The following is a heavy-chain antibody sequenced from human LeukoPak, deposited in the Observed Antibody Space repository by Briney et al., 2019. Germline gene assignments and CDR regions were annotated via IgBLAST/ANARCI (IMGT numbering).Heavy chain of an antibody. CDR1: GYTLTSYG. CDR3: ARGGTSGWRTPNDDY. V-gene: IGHV1-18*01. J-gene: IGHJ4*02. CDR2: ISAYNGNT. D-gene: IGHD6-19*01. Sequence: ASVKVSCKASGYTLTSYGISWVRQAPGQGLEWMGWISAYNGNTNYAQKLRGRVTMTTDTSTSTAYMELRSLRSDDTAVYYCARGGTSGWRTPNDDYWGQGTLVTVSS.